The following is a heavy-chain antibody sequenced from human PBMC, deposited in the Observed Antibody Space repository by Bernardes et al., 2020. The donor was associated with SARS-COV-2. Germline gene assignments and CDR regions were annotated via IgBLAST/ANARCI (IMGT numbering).Heavy chain of an antibody. D-gene: IGHD6-25*01. CDR2: IYHSGRT. CDR1: GGSISTFY. CDR3: ARIAAY. Sequence: SETLSLTCIVSGGSISTFYWHWIRQPPGKGLEWIGSIYHSGRTSYNPSLKSRVTISVDTSKNQFSLGLSSVTATDTAVYYCARIAAYWGQGTLVTVSS. J-gene: IGHJ4*02. V-gene: IGHV4-38-2*02.